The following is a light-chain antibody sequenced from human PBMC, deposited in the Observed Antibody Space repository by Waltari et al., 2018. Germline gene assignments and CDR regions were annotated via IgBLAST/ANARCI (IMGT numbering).Light chain of an antibody. CDR1: QTISTN. CDR3: QQHNSYPYS. Sequence: IKLTQSPSSLSAPVADRFPLTCRASQTISTNLAWYQQKTGKVPKVLIYAASSLETGVPRRFSGSGSGTEFTLTISSLQPEDFANYYCQQHNSYPYSFGQGTKVEIK. J-gene: IGKJ2*03. V-gene: IGKV1-17*03. CDR2: AAS.